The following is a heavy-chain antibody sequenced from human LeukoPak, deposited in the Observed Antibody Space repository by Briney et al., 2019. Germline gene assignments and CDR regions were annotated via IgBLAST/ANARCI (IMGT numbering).Heavy chain of an antibody. CDR1: GYTFTGYY. V-gene: IGHV1-2*04. CDR2: INPNSGGT. CDR3: ARGHSSSWYTPLFGY. D-gene: IGHD6-13*01. Sequence: ASVKVSCKASGYTFTGYYMHWVRQAPGQGLEWMGWINPNSGGTNYAQKFQGWVTMTRDTSISTAYMELSRLRSDDTAVYYCARGHSSSWYTPLFGYWGQGTLVTVSS. J-gene: IGHJ4*02.